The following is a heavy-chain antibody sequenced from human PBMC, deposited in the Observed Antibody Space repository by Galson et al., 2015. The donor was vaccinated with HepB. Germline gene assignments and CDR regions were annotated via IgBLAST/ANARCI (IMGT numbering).Heavy chain of an antibody. CDR3: ARDFRVRGAADAPVHRSYYYYGMDV. D-gene: IGHD6-13*01. CDR1: GFTLSDYS. Sequence: SLRLSCAASGFTLSDYSMNWVRQAPGKGLEWVSSITNSSTYIYYADSVKGRFTISRDNAKNSLYLEMNSLRAEDTAIYYCARDFRVRGAADAPVHRSYYYYGMDVWGQGTTVTVSS. CDR2: ITNSSTYI. V-gene: IGHV3-21*01. J-gene: IGHJ6*02.